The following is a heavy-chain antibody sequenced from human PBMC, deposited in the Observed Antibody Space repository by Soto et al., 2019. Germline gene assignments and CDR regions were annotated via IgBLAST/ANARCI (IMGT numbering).Heavy chain of an antibody. CDR3: ARHLLWYYYDSSGCFDY. D-gene: IGHD3-22*01. CDR2: IYYSGST. CDR1: GGPISSSSYY. Sequence: NPSETLSLTCTVSGGPISSSSYYWGWIRQPPGKGLEWIGSIYYSGSTYYNPSLKSRVTISVDTSKNQFSLKLSSVTAADTAVYYCARHLLWYYYDSSGCFDYWGQGTLVTVSS. V-gene: IGHV4-39*01. J-gene: IGHJ4*02.